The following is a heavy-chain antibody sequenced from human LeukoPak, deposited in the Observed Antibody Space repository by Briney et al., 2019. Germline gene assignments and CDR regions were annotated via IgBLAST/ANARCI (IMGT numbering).Heavy chain of an antibody. CDR3: AKDMDSSSWAHFDY. J-gene: IGHJ4*02. CDR2: ISGSSSTI. CDR1: GFTFSSYS. Sequence: GGSLRLSCAASGFTFSSYSMNWVRQAPGKGLEWVSYISGSSSTIYYADSVKGRFTISRDNAKNSLYLQMNSLRAEDTAVYYCAKDMDSSSWAHFDYWGQGTLVTVSS. V-gene: IGHV3-48*01. D-gene: IGHD6-13*01.